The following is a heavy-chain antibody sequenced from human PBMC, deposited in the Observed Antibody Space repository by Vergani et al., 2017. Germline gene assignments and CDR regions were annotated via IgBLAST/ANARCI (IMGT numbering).Heavy chain of an antibody. CDR2: IYPGDSDT. V-gene: IGHV5-51*03. Sequence: EVQLVPSGAEVKTPGESLKISCKGSGYSFTSYWIGWVRQLPGKGLEWMGIIYPGDSDTRYSPSFQGQVTISADKSIRTASLQWSILKASDTAMYYCARLREYSGYDLPYFDYWGQGTLVTVSS. CDR1: GYSFTSYW. J-gene: IGHJ4*02. CDR3: ARLREYSGYDLPYFDY. D-gene: IGHD5-12*01.